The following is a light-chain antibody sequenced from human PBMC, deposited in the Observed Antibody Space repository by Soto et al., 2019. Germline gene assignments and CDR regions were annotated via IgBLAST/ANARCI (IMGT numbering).Light chain of an antibody. CDR1: QSISSL. J-gene: IGKJ2*01. Sequence: DIQMTQSPSSLSASVGDRVTITCRASQSISSLLAWYQQKPVKAPKVLIYDASSLESGVPSRFSGSGSGTEFTFTISSLQPDDFATYYCQQYNSYSYTFGQGTKVDIK. V-gene: IGKV1-5*01. CDR2: DAS. CDR3: QQYNSYSYT.